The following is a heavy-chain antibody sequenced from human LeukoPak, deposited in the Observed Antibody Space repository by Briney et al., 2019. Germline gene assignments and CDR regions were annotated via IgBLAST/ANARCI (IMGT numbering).Heavy chain of an antibody. D-gene: IGHD5-24*01. J-gene: IGHJ3*02. V-gene: IGHV3-23*01. CDR3: ARSLVEMATIEGAFDI. CDR1: GFTFSSYA. Sequence: PGGSLRLSCAASGFTFSSYAMSWVRQAPGPGLEWVSGISDSGDSTYFADSVKGRFTISRDNSKNTLYLQMNSLRAEDTAMYYCARSLVEMATIEGAFDIWGQGAMVTVSS. CDR2: ISDSGDST.